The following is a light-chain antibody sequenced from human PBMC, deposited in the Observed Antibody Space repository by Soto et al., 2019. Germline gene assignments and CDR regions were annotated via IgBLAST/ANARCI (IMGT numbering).Light chain of an antibody. CDR2: VNSDGSH. CDR1: SGHSNYA. J-gene: IGLJ2*01. V-gene: IGLV4-69*01. Sequence: QPLLTLSPSASASLCASVKLTCTLSSGHSNYAIAWHQQQPEKGPRYLMKVNSDGSHSKGDGIPDRFSGSSSGAERYLTISSLPSEYESDYFFQTWGNGIFVFLGGGHKLTVL. CDR3: QTWGNGIFVF.